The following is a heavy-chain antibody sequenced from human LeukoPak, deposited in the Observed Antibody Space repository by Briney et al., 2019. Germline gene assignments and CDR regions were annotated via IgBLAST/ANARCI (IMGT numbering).Heavy chain of an antibody. Sequence: SETLSLTCTVSGGSLTSPTYFQWSWIRQPPGKGLELIGKIYSSGRVKFNPALESRLTMSLDTSRRQFFLQLSSVTAEDSAVYYCARFRSGGWYYFDSWGQGTRVTVSS. CDR3: ARFRSGGWYYFDS. CDR1: GGSLTSPTYF. V-gene: IGHV4-61*01. CDR2: IYSSGRV. J-gene: IGHJ4*02. D-gene: IGHD6-19*01.